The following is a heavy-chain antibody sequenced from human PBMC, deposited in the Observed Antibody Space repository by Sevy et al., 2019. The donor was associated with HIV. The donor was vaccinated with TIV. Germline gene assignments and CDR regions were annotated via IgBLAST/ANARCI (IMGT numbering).Heavy chain of an antibody. J-gene: IGHJ4*02. CDR2: ISTRGSTI. Sequence: GGSLRLSCEASGFIFSDSYMSWIRQAPGKGLEWISYISTRGSTIYYADSVKGRFTISRDNANNSLSLHLNSLRAEDAAIYYCARFVGHYFDFWGRGTLVTVSS. V-gene: IGHV3-11*01. CDR3: ARFVGHYFDF. CDR1: GFIFSDSY. D-gene: IGHD6-6*01.